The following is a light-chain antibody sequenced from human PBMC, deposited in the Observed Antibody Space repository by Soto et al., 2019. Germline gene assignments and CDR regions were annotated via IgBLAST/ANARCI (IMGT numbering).Light chain of an antibody. CDR1: QSVRSN. Sequence: EIVLPQSPATLSLSPGERATLSCRASQSVRSNLAWYHQKPGQAPRLLIYGASTTASGIPARFSASGSGTEFTLTISSLQSEDFAVYYCLHYNDWPRWTFGQGTKVDIK. J-gene: IGKJ1*01. CDR3: LHYNDWPRWT. CDR2: GAS. V-gene: IGKV3-15*01.